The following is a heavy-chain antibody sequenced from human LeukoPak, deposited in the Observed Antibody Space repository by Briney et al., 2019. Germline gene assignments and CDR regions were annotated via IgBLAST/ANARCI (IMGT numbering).Heavy chain of an antibody. V-gene: IGHV3-21*01. J-gene: IGHJ4*02. Sequence: PGGSLRLSCAASGFTFSNYRMNWVRQAPGMGLEWVSSISGGSGYIYYADSVKGRFTISRDNAKNSLYLQMNSLRAEDTAVYYCARFSGYNSFDFWGQGTLVTVSS. CDR1: GFTFSNYR. D-gene: IGHD5-12*01. CDR3: ARFSGYNSFDF. CDR2: ISGGSGYI.